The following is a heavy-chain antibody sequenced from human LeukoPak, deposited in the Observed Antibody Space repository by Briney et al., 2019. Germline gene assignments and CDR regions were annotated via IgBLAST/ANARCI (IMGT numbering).Heavy chain of an antibody. J-gene: IGHJ4*02. Sequence: GGSLRLSCAASGFIFGDYSMNWVRQAPGKGLEWISYISGGSSDLHYADSVKGRFTISRDNAKNSLYLQMNSLRDEDTAVYYCVRDPVRRFDYWGREPWSPSPQ. CDR2: ISGGSSDL. CDR3: VRDPVRRFDY. D-gene: IGHD3-10*01. CDR1: GFIFGDYS. V-gene: IGHV3-48*02.